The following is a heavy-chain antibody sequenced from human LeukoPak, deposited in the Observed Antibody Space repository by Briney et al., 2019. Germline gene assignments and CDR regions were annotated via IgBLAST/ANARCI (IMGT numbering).Heavy chain of an antibody. J-gene: IGHJ5*02. Sequence: ASVKVFCKASGYTFTGYYMHWVRQAPGQGLEWMGWINPNSGGTNYAQKFQGRVTMTRDTSISTAYMELSRLRSDDTAVHYCARDIVMVTYWFDPWGQGTLVTVSS. V-gene: IGHV1-2*02. CDR1: GYTFTGYY. CDR3: ARDIVMVTYWFDP. CDR2: INPNSGGT. D-gene: IGHD5-18*01.